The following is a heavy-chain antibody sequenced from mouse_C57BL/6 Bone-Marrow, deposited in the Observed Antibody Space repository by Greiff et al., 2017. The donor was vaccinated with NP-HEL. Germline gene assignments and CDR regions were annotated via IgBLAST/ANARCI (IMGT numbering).Heavy chain of an antibody. D-gene: IGHD4-1*01. CDR3: ERQDGTGTFAY. Sequence: EVKLVESGGGLVQPGESLKLSCESNEYAFPSHYMSWVRKTPEKRLEWVAAINRDGGSTYYPATLERRFIISRDNTKKTLYLQMSSLRSEDTALYYCERQDGTGTFAYWGKGTLVTVSA. CDR1: EYAFPSHY. CDR2: INRDGGST. V-gene: IGHV5-2*01. J-gene: IGHJ3*01.